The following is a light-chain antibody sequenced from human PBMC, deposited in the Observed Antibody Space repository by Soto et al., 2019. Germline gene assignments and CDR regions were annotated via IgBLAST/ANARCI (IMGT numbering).Light chain of an antibody. V-gene: IGKV3-20*01. Sequence: EIVLTQSQGALSLSPGERATLSCRASQTVRSNFLAWYQHKPGQAPMLLIYGASTTATGITDRFSGSGSGTAFTITISRLDPEDFAVYFCVQSGDSPFTFGPGTKVDI. CDR2: GAS. CDR3: VQSGDSPFT. CDR1: QTVRSNF. J-gene: IGKJ3*01.